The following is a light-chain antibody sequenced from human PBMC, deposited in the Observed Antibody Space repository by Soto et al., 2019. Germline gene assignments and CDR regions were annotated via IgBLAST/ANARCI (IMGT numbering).Light chain of an antibody. V-gene: IGLV2-14*01. J-gene: IGLJ1*01. CDR2: EVS. CDR1: SSDVGGYNY. Sequence: QSALTQPASVSGSPGQSITISCTGTSSDVGGYNYVSWYQQHPGKAPKLMIYEVSNRPSGVSNRFSGSKSGNTASLTISGLPAEDAAAYYCRSYTSSSTPYVFGTGTKLTVL. CDR3: RSYTSSSTPYV.